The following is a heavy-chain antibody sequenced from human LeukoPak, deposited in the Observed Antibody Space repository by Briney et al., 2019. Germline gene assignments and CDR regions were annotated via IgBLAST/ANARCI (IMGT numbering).Heavy chain of an antibody. CDR3: ARVPQFSAAGLNYYYGMDV. D-gene: IGHD6-13*01. J-gene: IGHJ6*04. CDR2: INHSGST. Sequence: SETLSLTCAVYGGSFSGYYWSWIRQPPGKGLEGIGEINHSGSTNYNPSLKSRVTISVDTSKNQFSLKLSSVTAADTAVYYCARVPQFSAAGLNYYYGMDVWGKGTTVTVSS. V-gene: IGHV4-34*01. CDR1: GGSFSGYY.